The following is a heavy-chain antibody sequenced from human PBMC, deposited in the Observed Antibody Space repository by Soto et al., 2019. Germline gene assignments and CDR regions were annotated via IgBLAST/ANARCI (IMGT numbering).Heavy chain of an antibody. CDR3: ARDADCSGGSCYGMDV. CDR1: GGSISSGDYY. CDR2: IYYSGST. D-gene: IGHD2-15*01. J-gene: IGHJ6*02. V-gene: IGHV4-30-4*01. Sequence: QVQLQESGPGLVKPSQTLSLTCTVSGGSISSGDYYWSWIRQPPGTGLEWIGYIYYSGSTYYNPSLKSRVTISVDTSKNQFSLKLSSVTAADTAVYYCARDADCSGGSCYGMDVWGQGTTVTVSS.